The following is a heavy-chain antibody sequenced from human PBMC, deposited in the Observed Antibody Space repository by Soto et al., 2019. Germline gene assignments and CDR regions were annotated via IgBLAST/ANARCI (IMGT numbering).Heavy chain of an antibody. V-gene: IGHV4-59*01. Sequence: PSETLSLTCTVSGGSISSYYWTWIRQPPGKGLEWIGYIYYSGSTNYNPSLKSRVTISLDTSKNHFSLKLSSVTAADTAVYYCASSFYSGSGSSTYYFDYWCQGTLVTVS. J-gene: IGHJ4*02. D-gene: IGHD3-10*01. CDR1: GGSISSYY. CDR3: ASSFYSGSGSSTYYFDY. CDR2: IYYSGST.